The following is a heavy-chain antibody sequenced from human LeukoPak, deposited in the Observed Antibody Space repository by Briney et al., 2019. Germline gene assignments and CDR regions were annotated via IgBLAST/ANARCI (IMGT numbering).Heavy chain of an antibody. CDR2: IYYSGST. CDR1: GYSISSGYY. V-gene: IGHV4-61*01. J-gene: IGHJ6*03. D-gene: IGHD4-11*01. Sequence: SETLSLTCTVSGYSISSGYYWSWIRQPPGKGLEWIGYIYYSGSTNYNPSLKSRVTISVDTSKNQLSLKLSSVTAADTAVYYCARARVGNYEYYYYYYMDVWGKGTTVTVSS. CDR3: ARARVGNYEYYYYYYMDV.